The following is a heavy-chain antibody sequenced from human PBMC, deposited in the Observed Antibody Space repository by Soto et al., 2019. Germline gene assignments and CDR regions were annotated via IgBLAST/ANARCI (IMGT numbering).Heavy chain of an antibody. J-gene: IGHJ6*02. D-gene: IGHD3-10*01. Sequence: GASVKVPCKASGYTFTSYAMHWVRQAPGQRLEWMGWINAGNGNTKYSQEFQGRVTITRDTSASTAYMELSSLRSEDTAVYYCASSRITMVPYGMDVWGQGTTVTVSS. CDR2: INAGNGNT. V-gene: IGHV1-3*01. CDR3: ASSRITMVPYGMDV. CDR1: GYTFTSYA.